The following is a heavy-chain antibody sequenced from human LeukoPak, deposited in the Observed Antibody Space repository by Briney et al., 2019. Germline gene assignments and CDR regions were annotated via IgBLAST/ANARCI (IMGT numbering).Heavy chain of an antibody. J-gene: IGHJ2*01. CDR3: ARGEDSSGYYYYWYFDL. CDR2: IYYSGST. V-gene: IGHV4-39*01. CDR1: GGSISSSSYY. D-gene: IGHD3-22*01. Sequence: SETLSLTCTVSGGSISSSSYYWGWIRQPPGKGLEWIGSIYYSGSTYYNPSLKSRVTISVDTSKNQFSLKLSSVTAADTAVYYCARGEDSSGYYYYWYFDLWGRGTLVTVSS.